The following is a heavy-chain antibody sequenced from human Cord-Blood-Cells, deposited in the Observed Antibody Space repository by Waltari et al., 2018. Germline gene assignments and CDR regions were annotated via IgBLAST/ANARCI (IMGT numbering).Heavy chain of an antibody. V-gene: IGHV1-8*03. J-gene: IGHJ3*02. CDR1: GYTFTSYD. CDR3: ARVYSGSYYAFDI. CDR2: MNPNSGNT. Sequence: QVQLVQSGAEVKKPGASVKVSCKASGYTFTSYDLNRVRPATGQGLEWMGWMNPNSGNTGYAQKFQGRVTITRNTSISTAYMELSSLRSEDTAVYYCARVYSGSYYAFDIWGQGTMVTVSS. D-gene: IGHD1-26*01.